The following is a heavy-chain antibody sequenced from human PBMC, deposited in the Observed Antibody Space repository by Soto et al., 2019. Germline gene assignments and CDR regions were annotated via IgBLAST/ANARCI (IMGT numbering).Heavy chain of an antibody. CDR1: GYTFTSYA. CDR2: INAGNGNT. D-gene: IGHD4-17*01. Sequence: QVQLVQSGAEVKKPGASVKVSCKASGYTFTSYAMHWVRQAPGQRLEWMGWINAGNGNTKYSQKFQGRVTITRDTSASTAYMELSSLRSEDTAVYSCARDVMTTVTRWFDPWGQGTLVTVSS. V-gene: IGHV1-3*01. CDR3: ARDVMTTVTRWFDP. J-gene: IGHJ5*02.